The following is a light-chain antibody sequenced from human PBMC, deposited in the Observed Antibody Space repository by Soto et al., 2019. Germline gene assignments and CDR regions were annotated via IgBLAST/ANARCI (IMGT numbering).Light chain of an antibody. CDR3: SSHTSTGPVV. V-gene: IGLV2-14*01. Sequence: QSALTQPASVSGSPGQSITISCTGTSNDIGGYNYVSWYQQYPDKAPILMIFDVSNRPSGVSNRFSGSKSGNTASLTISGLQAEDEADYYCSSHTSTGPVVFGGGTKLTV. CDR2: DVS. CDR1: SNDIGGYNY. J-gene: IGLJ3*02.